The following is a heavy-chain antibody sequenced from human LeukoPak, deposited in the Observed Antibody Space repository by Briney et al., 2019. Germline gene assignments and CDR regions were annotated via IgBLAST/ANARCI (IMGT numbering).Heavy chain of an antibody. CDR1: GVIFSNYW. CDR3: ARGFDY. Sequence: GGSLRLSCAASGVIFSNYWMHWVRQAPGKGLVWVSRINRDGSSTSYADSVKGRFTISRDNAKNSLYLQMNSLRAEDTAVYYCARGFDYWGQGTLVTVSS. J-gene: IGHJ4*02. V-gene: IGHV3-74*01. CDR2: INRDGSST.